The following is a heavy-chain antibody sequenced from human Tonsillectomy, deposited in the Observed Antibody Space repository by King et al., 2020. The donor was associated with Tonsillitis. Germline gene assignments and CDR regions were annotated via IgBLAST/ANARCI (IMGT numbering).Heavy chain of an antibody. CDR2: IIPILGIT. D-gene: IGHD4-23*01. V-gene: IGHV1-69*09. CDR1: GGTFSSDA. CDR3: ASDDYRGNSD. J-gene: IGHJ4*02. Sequence: QGQLVQSGTEVKKPGSSVKVSCKASGGTFSSDAINWVRQAPGQGLKWMGRIIPILGITNYAQEFQGRVTITADRSTSTAYMELISLRSDDTAVYYCASDDYRGNSDWGQGTLVTVSS.